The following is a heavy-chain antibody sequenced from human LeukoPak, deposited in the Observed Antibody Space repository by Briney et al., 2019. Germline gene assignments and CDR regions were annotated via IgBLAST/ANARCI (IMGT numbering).Heavy chain of an antibody. J-gene: IGHJ4*02. CDR2: ISYSGST. CDR3: ARHDIAAAGHFDY. V-gene: IGHV4-39*01. D-gene: IGHD6-13*01. CDR1: GGSISSSGYY. Sequence: PSETLSLTCTVSGGSISSSGYYWGWIRQPPGKGLEWIGIISYSGSTYYNPSLKSRVTISVDTSKNQSSLKLSSVTAADTAVYYCARHDIAAAGHFDYWGQGTLVTVSS.